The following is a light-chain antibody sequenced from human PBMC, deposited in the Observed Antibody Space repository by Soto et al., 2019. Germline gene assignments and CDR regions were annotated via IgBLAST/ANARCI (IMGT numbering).Light chain of an antibody. CDR3: QQRSNWPRT. CDR1: QSVSNNY. Sequence: EIVLTQSPATLSLSPGERATLSCRASQSVSNNYLAWYQQKPGQAPRLLIYDASNRATGIPARFSGSGSGTDFTLTISSLEPEDFAVYYCQQRSNWPRTFGPGTKVDIK. CDR2: DAS. V-gene: IGKV3-11*01. J-gene: IGKJ3*01.